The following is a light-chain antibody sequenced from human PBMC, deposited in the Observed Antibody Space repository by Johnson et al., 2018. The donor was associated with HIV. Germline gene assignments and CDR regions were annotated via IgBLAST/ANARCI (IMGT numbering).Light chain of an antibody. Sequence: QSVLTQPPSMSAAPGQKVTISCSGSSSNIGNNYVSWYQQVPGTAPKLLIYDNNKRPSGIPDRFSGSKSGTSATLGITGLQTGDEADYYWGTWDSSLSTGFFGTGTKVTVL. V-gene: IGLV1-51*01. J-gene: IGLJ1*01. CDR2: DNN. CDR1: SSNIGNNY. CDR3: GTWDSSLSTGF.